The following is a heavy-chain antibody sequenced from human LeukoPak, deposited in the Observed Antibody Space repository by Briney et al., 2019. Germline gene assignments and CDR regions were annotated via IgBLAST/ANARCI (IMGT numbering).Heavy chain of an antibody. Sequence: SETLSLTCAVYGGSFSGYYWNWIRQPPGKGLEWIGYIYYSGSTEYNPSLKSRVTISIDTSKNQFSLKLSSVTAADTAVYYCARNVYNYGNYYYMDVWGKGTTVTVSS. D-gene: IGHD5-18*01. CDR1: GGSFSGYY. CDR2: IYYSGST. V-gene: IGHV4-59*01. CDR3: ARNVYNYGNYYYMDV. J-gene: IGHJ6*03.